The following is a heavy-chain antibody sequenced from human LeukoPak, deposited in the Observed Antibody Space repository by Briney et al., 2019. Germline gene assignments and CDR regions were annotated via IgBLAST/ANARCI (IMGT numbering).Heavy chain of an antibody. CDR1: GFTFSSYA. D-gene: IGHD3-16*01. Sequence: GGSLRLSCVASGFTFSSYAMSWVRQAPGKGLEWVSAISGSGGSTYYADSVKGRFTISSDESKSTLYLQMSNLRAEDTAIYYCAKDLRGRLLRYFDYWGRGTLVTVSS. J-gene: IGHJ4*02. CDR3: AKDLRGRLLRYFDY. CDR2: ISGSGGST. V-gene: IGHV3-23*01.